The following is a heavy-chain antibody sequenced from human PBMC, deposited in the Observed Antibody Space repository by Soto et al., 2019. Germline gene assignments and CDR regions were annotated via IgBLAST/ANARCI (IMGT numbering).Heavy chain of an antibody. V-gene: IGHV4-39*01. J-gene: IGHJ5*02. CDR2: IYYSGST. Sequence: SETLSLTCTVSGGSISSSSYYWGWIRQPPGKGLEWIGSIYYSGSTYYNPSLKSRVTISVDTSKNQFSLKLSSVTAADTAVYYCARLCTSCRGGFDPWGQGTLVTVSS. CDR1: GGSISSSSYY. D-gene: IGHD2-2*01. CDR3: ARLCTSCRGGFDP.